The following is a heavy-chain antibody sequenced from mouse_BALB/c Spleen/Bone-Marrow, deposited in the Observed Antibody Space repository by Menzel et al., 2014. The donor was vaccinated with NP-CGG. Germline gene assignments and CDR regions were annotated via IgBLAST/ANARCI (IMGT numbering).Heavy chain of an antibody. V-gene: IGHV5-17*02. CDR2: ISNGSSTI. CDR1: GFTFSSFG. J-gene: IGHJ4*01. CDR3: ARKGAMITHYYAMDY. D-gene: IGHD2-4*01. Sequence: EVQLVESGGGLVQPGGSRKLSCAASGFTFSSFGMHWVRQAPEKGLEWVAYISNGSSTIYYADTVKGQFTISRDNPKNTLYLQMTSLRSEDTAMYYCARKGAMITHYYAMDYWGQGTSVTVSS.